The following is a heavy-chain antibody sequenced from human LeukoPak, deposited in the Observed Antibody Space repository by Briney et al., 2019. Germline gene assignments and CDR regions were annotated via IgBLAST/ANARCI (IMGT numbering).Heavy chain of an antibody. J-gene: IGHJ4*02. Sequence: ASVKVSCKASGYTFTGYYMHWVRQAPGQGLEWMGWINPNSGGTNYAQKFQGRVTMTTDTSISTAYMGLSRLRSDDTAVYYCARGDVSYDSSGYYYYWGQGTLVTVSS. D-gene: IGHD3-22*01. CDR1: GYTFTGYY. CDR2: INPNSGGT. V-gene: IGHV1-2*02. CDR3: ARGDVSYDSSGYYYY.